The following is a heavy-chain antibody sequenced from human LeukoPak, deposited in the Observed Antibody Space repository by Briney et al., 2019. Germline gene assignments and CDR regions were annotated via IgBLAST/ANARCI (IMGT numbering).Heavy chain of an antibody. Sequence: GGSLRLSCAASGFTFNSCAMSWVRQAPGKGLEWVSSIIGSGGGTYYADSVKGRFTISRDNSKNTLYLQMNSLRAEDTAVYYCATGGYCSGGSCYSEFDFWSQGNLVTVSS. J-gene: IGHJ4*02. CDR2: IIGSGGGT. V-gene: IGHV3-23*01. CDR3: ATGGYCSGGSCYSEFDF. CDR1: GFTFNSCA. D-gene: IGHD2-15*01.